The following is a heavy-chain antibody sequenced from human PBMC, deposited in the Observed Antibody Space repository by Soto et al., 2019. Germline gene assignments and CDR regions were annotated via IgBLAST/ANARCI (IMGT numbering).Heavy chain of an antibody. D-gene: IGHD2-2*01. Sequence: GASVKVSCKASGYTFTGYDMHWVRQAPGQGLEWMGWINPNSGGTNYAQKFQGWVTMTRDTSISTAYMELSRLRSDDTAVYYCARGPIVVVPAATLIGMDAWGQGTTVTVSS. CDR2: INPNSGGT. CDR3: ARGPIVVVPAATLIGMDA. CDR1: GYTFTGYD. J-gene: IGHJ6*02. V-gene: IGHV1-2*04.